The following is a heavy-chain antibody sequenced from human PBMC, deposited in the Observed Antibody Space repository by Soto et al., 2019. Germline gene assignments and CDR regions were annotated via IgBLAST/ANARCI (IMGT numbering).Heavy chain of an antibody. V-gene: IGHV3-48*03. CDR3: ARDKGYSGYEFHY. CDR2: ISSSGSTI. D-gene: IGHD5-12*01. Sequence: LRLSCAASGFTFSSYEMNRVRQAPGKGLEWVSYISSSGSTIYYADSVKGRFTISRDNAKNSLYLQMNSLRAEDTAVYYCARDKGYSGYEFHYWGQGTLVTVSS. CDR1: GFTFSSYE. J-gene: IGHJ4*02.